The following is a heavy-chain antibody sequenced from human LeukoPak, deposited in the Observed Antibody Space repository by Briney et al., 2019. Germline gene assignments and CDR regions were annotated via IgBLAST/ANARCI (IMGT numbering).Heavy chain of an antibody. J-gene: IGHJ4*02. D-gene: IGHD3-22*01. V-gene: IGHV1-2*02. CDR2: INPNSGGT. Sequence: ASVKVSCKASGYTFTDYYMHWVRQAPGQGLEWMGWINPNSGGTNYAQKFQGRVTMTRDTSISTAYMELSRLRSDDPAVYYCARVYLGVYYYGSSGYSHLDYWGQGTLVTVSS. CDR3: ARVYLGVYYYGSSGYSHLDY. CDR1: GYTFTDYY.